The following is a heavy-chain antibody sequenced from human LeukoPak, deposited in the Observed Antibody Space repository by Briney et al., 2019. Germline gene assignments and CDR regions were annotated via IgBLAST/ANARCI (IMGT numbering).Heavy chain of an antibody. Sequence: SETLSLTCTVSGGSISSYYWSWIRQPPGKGLEWIGYIYYSGSTNYNPSLKSRVTISVDTSKNQFSLNLNSVTAADTAVYYCARASRLGIAALYYMDVWGKGTTVTVSS. J-gene: IGHJ6*03. D-gene: IGHD6-6*01. V-gene: IGHV4-59*01. CDR1: GGSISSYY. CDR2: IYYSGST. CDR3: ARASRLGIAALYYMDV.